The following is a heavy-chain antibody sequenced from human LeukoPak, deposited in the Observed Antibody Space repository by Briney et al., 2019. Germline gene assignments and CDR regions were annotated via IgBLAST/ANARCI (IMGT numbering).Heavy chain of an antibody. CDR3: ARVLVYSYGSGYNMDV. Sequence: AGTLRLXSAASAFTFSSNWMTWVRQAPGKELEWVANTKQDGRKKYYLCSVKGRFTIARDNAKSSLYLQMNSLRTKDTAVYYCARVLVYSYGSGYNMDVWGKGTTVTVSS. V-gene: IGHV3-7*01. CDR2: TKQDGRKK. D-gene: IGHD5-18*01. J-gene: IGHJ6*03. CDR1: AFTFSSNW.